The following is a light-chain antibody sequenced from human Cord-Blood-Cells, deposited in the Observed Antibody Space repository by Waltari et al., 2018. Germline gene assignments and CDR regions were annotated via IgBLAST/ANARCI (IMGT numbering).Light chain of an antibody. V-gene: IGKV2-28*01. J-gene: IGKJ3*01. Sequence: DIVMTQSPLSLPVTPGEPASISCRSSQSLLHSNGYNYLDWYLQKPGQSPQLLIYLGSNRASGVPDRFSGSGSGTDFTLKISRVEAEDVGVYDCMQALQKATFGPGTKVDIK. CDR1: QSLLHSNGYNY. CDR2: LGS. CDR3: MQALQKAT.